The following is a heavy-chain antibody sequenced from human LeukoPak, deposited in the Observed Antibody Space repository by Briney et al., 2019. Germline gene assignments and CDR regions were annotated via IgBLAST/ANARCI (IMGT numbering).Heavy chain of an antibody. V-gene: IGHV4-59*08. CDR1: GGSIISYY. CDR3: TRHAPVPVIGHGMGV. CDR2: TYYTGAT. Sequence: SETLSLTCSVSGGSIISYYWSWIRQPPGKGLEWIGYTYYTGATKYSPSLTSRVTISVDTSKNQFSLKLTSVTATDTAVYYCTRHAPVPVIGHGMGVWGQGTTVTVSS. J-gene: IGHJ6*02. D-gene: IGHD3-10*01.